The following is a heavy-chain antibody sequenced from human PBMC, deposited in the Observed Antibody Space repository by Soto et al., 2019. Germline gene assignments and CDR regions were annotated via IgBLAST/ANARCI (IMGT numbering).Heavy chain of an antibody. Sequence: QERLVPSGAELRRPGASVKISCRASGYKFPSFNVNWVRQASVLGPEWLGWMNGANGNAAFARDLQGRVTMTRDLSPDTAYLELGGLSSGDTAMYYCARAVGRGVTGLDLWGPGTFVTVS. CDR3: ARAVGRGVTGLDL. D-gene: IGHD2-21*02. CDR2: MNGANGNA. J-gene: IGHJ5*02. V-gene: IGHV1-8*02. CDR1: GYKFPSFN.